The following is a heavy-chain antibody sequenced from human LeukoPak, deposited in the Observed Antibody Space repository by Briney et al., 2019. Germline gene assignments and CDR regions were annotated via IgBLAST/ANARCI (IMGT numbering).Heavy chain of an antibody. D-gene: IGHD2-21*01. CDR1: GYTFTGYY. J-gene: IGHJ4*02. CDR3: ARERGTPIPFDY. CDR2: INPNSGDT. Sequence: ASVTVSCKASGYTFTGYYMHWVRQAPGQGLEWMGWINPNSGDTNYAQKFQGRVTMTGDTSISTAYMELSSLRSDDTAVYYCARERGTPIPFDYWGPGTLVTVSS. V-gene: IGHV1-2*02.